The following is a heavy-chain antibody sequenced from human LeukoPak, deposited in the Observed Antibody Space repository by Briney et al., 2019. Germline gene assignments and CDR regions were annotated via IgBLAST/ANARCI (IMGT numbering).Heavy chain of an antibody. CDR2: INPNSGGT. J-gene: IGHJ6*03. V-gene: IGHV1-2*06. CDR3: ARDPRGGNSYYYYYYMDV. Sequence: GASVKVSCKASGYTFTGYYMHWVRQAPGQGLEWMGRINPNSGGTNYAQKFQGRVTMTRDTSISTAYMELSRLRSDDTAVYYCARDPRGGNSYYYYYYMDVWGKGTTVTVSS. CDR1: GYTFTGYY. D-gene: IGHD4-23*01.